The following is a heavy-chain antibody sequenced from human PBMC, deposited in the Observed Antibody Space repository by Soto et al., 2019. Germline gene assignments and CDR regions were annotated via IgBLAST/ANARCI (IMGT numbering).Heavy chain of an antibody. V-gene: IGHV4-30-4*01. D-gene: IGHD3-9*01. J-gene: IGHJ4*02. Sequence: PSETLSLTCTVSGGSISSGNYYWSWIRQPPGKGLEWIGFISYSGSTYYNASLKSRVAMSVDTSKNQFSLKLSSVTAADTAVYYCARGRRSGYDILTGYLTREYYFDYWGQGTLVTVSS. CDR3: ARGRRSGYDILTGYLTREYYFDY. CDR1: GGSISSGNYY. CDR2: ISYSGST.